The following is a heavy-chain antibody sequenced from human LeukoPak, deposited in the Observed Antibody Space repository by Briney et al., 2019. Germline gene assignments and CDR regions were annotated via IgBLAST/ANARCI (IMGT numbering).Heavy chain of an antibody. D-gene: IGHD4-17*01. CDR2: IYYSGST. Sequence: PSETLSLTCTVSGGSISSYYWSWIRQPPGKGREWIGYIYYSGSTNYNPSLKSRVTISVDTSKNQFSLKLSSVTAADTAVYYCARVNGDSTGSYYFDYWGQGTLVTVSS. CDR3: ARVNGDSTGSYYFDY. V-gene: IGHV4-59*12. CDR1: GGSISSYY. J-gene: IGHJ4*02.